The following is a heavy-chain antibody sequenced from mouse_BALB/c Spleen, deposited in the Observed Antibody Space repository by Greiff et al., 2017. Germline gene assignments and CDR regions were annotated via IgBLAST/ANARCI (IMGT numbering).Heavy chain of an antibody. CDR3: ARGDYRYDVFAY. D-gene: IGHD2-14*01. J-gene: IGHJ3*01. Sequence: EVQLQQSGGGLVQPGGSRKLSCAASGFTFSSFGMHWVRQAPEKGLEWVAYISSGSSTIYYADTVKGRFTISRDNPKNTLFLQMTSLRSEDTAMYYCARGDYRYDVFAYWGQGTLVTVSA. CDR1: GFTFSSFG. V-gene: IGHV5-17*02. CDR2: ISSGSSTI.